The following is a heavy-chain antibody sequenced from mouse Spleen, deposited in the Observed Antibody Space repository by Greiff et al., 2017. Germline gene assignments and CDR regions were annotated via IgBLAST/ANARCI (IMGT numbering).Heavy chain of an antibody. CDR1: GYTFTSYW. J-gene: IGHJ2*01. V-gene: IGHV1-5*01. D-gene: IGHD1-1*01. CDR2: IYPGNSDT. Sequence: VQLQQSGTVLARPGASVKMSCKTSGYTFTSYWMHWVKQRPGQGLEWIGAIYPGNSDTSYNQKFKGKAKLTAVTSASTAYMELSSLTNEDSAVYYCTRGDYYGSSSYYFDYWGQGTTLTVSS. CDR3: TRGDYYGSSSYYFDY.